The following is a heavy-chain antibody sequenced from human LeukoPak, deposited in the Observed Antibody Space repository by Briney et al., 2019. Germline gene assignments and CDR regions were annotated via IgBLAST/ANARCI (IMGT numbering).Heavy chain of an antibody. CDR1: GGTFSSYA. V-gene: IGHV1-69*05. CDR2: IIPIFGTA. J-gene: IGHJ6*03. D-gene: IGHD2/OR15-2a*01. CDR3: AIGTRFADSFLHYMDV. Sequence: ASVKVSCKASGGTFSSYAISWVRQAPGQGLEWMGGIIPIFGTANYAQKFQGRVTITTDESTSTAYMELSSLRSEDTAVYYCAIGTRFADSFLHYMDVWGKGTTVTVSS.